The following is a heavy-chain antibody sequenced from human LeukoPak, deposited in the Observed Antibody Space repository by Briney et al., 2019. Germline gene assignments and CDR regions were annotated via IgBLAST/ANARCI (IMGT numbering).Heavy chain of an antibody. D-gene: IGHD6-13*01. J-gene: IGHJ4*02. CDR1: GGTFSSYA. CDR2: IIPILGIA. Sequence: GASVKVSCKASGGTFSSYAISWVRQAPGQGLEWMGRIIPILGIANYAQKFQGRVTITADKSTSTAYMELSSLRSEDTAVYYCARDIAAAGTKWAFDYWGQGTLVTVSS. V-gene: IGHV1-69*04. CDR3: ARDIAAAGTKWAFDY.